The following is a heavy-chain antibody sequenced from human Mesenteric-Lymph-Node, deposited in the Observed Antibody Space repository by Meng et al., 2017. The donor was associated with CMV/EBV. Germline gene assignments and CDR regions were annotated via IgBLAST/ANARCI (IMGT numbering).Heavy chain of an antibody. CDR1: GFTVSSNY. CDR3: ARGNLGYCSSTSCYTPGGYYFDY. D-gene: IGHD2-2*02. J-gene: IGHJ4*02. CDR2: ISSSSSYI. V-gene: IGHV3-21*01. Sequence: GESLKISCAASGFTVSSNYMSWVRQAPGKGLEWVSSISSSSSYIYYADSVKGRFTISRDNAKNSLYLQMNSLRAEDTAVYYCARGNLGYCSSTSCYTPGGYYFDYWGQGTLVTVSS.